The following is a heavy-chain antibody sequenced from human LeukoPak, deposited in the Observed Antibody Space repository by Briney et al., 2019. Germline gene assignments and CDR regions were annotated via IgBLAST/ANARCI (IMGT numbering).Heavy chain of an antibody. Sequence: GGSLRLSCAASGFIVSSNYMSWVRQAPGKGLEWVSVIYVDGSTYYADSVKGRLTIYRDNSKNTLYLQMNSLRVEDTAVYFCARGPTVTTSGDEYWGQGTLVTVSS. CDR1: GFIVSSNY. CDR3: ARGPTVTTSGDEY. V-gene: IGHV3-66*01. J-gene: IGHJ4*02. CDR2: IYVDGST. D-gene: IGHD4-17*01.